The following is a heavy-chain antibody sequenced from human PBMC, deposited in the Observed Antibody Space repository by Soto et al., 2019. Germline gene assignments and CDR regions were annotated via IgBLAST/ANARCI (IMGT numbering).Heavy chain of an antibody. CDR3: AGGALGFDP. V-gene: IGHV3-13*04. J-gene: IGHJ5*02. CDR1: GFTFSRYD. CDR2: IGTSGDT. Sequence: EVQVVESGGGLVQPGGTLRLSCATSGFTFSRYDMHWVRHATGRGLEWFSGIGTSGDTYYEGSVKGRFTISRENAKSSLYLQLHSPRDRDTAVDYCAGGALGFDPWVQGTLVDVSS. D-gene: IGHD6-6*01.